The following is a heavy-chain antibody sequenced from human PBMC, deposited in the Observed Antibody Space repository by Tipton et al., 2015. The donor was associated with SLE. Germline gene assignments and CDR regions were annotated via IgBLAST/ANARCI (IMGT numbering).Heavy chain of an antibody. V-gene: IGHV4-39*07. Sequence: TLSLTCTVSGGSISSSSYYWGWIRQPPGKGLEWIGSIYYSGSTYYNPSLKSRVTISVDTSKNQFSLKLSSVTAADTAVYYCARDPGDIVVVPAAARWFVPWGQGTLVTVSS. CDR2: IYYSGST. D-gene: IGHD2-2*01. J-gene: IGHJ5*02. CDR3: ARDPGDIVVVPAAARWFVP. CDR1: GGSISSSSYY.